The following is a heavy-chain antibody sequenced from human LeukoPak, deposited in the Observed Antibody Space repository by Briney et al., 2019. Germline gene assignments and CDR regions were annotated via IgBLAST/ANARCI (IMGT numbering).Heavy chain of an antibody. V-gene: IGHV4-59*01. Sequence: SETLSLTCTVSGGSISSYYWSWIRQPPGKGLEWIGYIYYSGSTNYNPSLKSRVTISVDTSKNQFSLKLSSVTAADTAVYYCARVIEQQLWIYGIDVWGQGTTVTVSS. CDR1: GGSISSYY. CDR3: ARVIEQQLWIYGIDV. D-gene: IGHD6-13*01. CDR2: IYYSGST. J-gene: IGHJ6*02.